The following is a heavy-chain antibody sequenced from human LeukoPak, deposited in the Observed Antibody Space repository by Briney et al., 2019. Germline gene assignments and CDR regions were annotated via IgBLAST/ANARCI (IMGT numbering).Heavy chain of an antibody. Sequence: SETLSLTCTVSDGSISSSSYYWGWIRQPPGKGLEWIGSIYYSGSTYYNPSLKSRVTISVDTSKNQFSLKLSSVTAADTAVYYCAELVAVASDYWGQGTLVTVSS. CDR3: AELVAVASDY. J-gene: IGHJ4*02. D-gene: IGHD6-19*01. V-gene: IGHV4-39*07. CDR1: DGSISSSSYY. CDR2: IYYSGST.